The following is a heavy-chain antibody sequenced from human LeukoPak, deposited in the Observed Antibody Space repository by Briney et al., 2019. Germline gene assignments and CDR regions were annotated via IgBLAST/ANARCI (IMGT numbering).Heavy chain of an antibody. Sequence: SQTLSLTCAVSGGSISSGGYSWSWIRQPPGKGLEWIGYIYHSGSTYYNPSLKSRVTISVGRSKNQFSLKLSSVTAADTAVYYCARLVTDYGKFDYWGQGTLVTVSS. V-gene: IGHV4-30-2*01. J-gene: IGHJ4*02. CDR2: IYHSGST. CDR1: GGSISSGGYS. CDR3: ARLVTDYGKFDY. D-gene: IGHD5-18*01.